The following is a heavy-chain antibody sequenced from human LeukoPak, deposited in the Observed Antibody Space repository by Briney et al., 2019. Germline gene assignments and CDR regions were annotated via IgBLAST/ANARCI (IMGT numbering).Heavy chain of an antibody. CDR1: GYSISSGYY. CDR2: IYYSGST. CDR3: ARAHYSSSWYYFDY. D-gene: IGHD6-13*01. V-gene: IGHV4-61*01. Sequence: SSXTLSLTCAVSGYSISSGYYWGWIRQPPGKGLEWIGYIYYSGSTNYNPSLKSRVTISVDTSKNQFSLKLCSVTAADTAVYYCARAHYSSSWYYFDYWGQGTLVTVSS. J-gene: IGHJ4*02.